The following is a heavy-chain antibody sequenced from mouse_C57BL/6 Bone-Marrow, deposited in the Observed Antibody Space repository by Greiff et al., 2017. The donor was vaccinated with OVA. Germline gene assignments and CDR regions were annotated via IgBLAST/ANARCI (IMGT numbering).Heavy chain of an antibody. J-gene: IGHJ1*03. CDR3: AKMDYYGSSYYWYFDV. V-gene: IGHV2-5*01. CDR1: GFSLTSYG. Sequence: VKLVESGPGLVQPSQSLSITCTVSGFSLTSYGVHWVRQSPGKGLEWLGVIWRGGSTDYNAAFMSRLSITKDNSKSQVFFKMNSLQADDTAIYYCAKMDYYGSSYYWYFDVWGTGTTVTVSS. CDR2: IWRGGST. D-gene: IGHD1-1*01.